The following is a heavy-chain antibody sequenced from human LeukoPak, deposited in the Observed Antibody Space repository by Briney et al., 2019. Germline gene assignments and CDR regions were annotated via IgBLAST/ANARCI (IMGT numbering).Heavy chain of an antibody. CDR2: INTHTGAT. V-gene: IGHV1-2*02. J-gene: IGHJ4*02. CDR3: ARDGDYGDYEY. Sequence: ASVKVSCKASGYTFTGYYMHWVRQAPGQGPEWMAWINTHTGATNYAQKFRGRVTMTRDTSITTAYMELSRLTSEDTAVYYCARDGDYGDYEYWGQGTLVTVSS. D-gene: IGHD4-17*01. CDR1: GYTFTGYY.